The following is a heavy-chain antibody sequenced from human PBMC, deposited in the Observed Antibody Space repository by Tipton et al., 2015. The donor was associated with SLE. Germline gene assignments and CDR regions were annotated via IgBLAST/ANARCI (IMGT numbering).Heavy chain of an antibody. D-gene: IGHD6-19*01. J-gene: IGHJ5*02. Sequence: TLSLTCTVSGGSISNYYWSWIRQPAGKGLEWIGRIYTSGSANYNPSLKSRVTMSVDTSKNQFSLKLSSVTAADTAVYYCARDLAQWLAWFDPWGRGTLVTVSS. V-gene: IGHV4-4*07. CDR2: IYTSGSA. CDR1: GGSISNYY. CDR3: ARDLAQWLAWFDP.